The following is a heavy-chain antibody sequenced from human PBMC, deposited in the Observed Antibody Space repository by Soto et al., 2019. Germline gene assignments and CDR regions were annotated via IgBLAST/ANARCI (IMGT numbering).Heavy chain of an antibody. CDR2: TYYRSKWFN. CDR1: GDSVSTNSAT. CDR3: ARLIGNSWLDS. V-gene: IGHV6-1*01. D-gene: IGHD2-8*01. J-gene: IGHJ5*01. Sequence: QVQLQQSGPGLVKPSQTLSLTCAISGDSVSTNSATWDWIRQSPSRGLEWLGRTYYRSKWFNDYAGSVKGRIRINPDTSNTQFSLQLNSVTPDDTAVYYCARLIGNSWLDSWGQGTLVTVSS.